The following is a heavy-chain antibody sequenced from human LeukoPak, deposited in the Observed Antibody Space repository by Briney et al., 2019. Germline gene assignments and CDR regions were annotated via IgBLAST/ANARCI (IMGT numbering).Heavy chain of an antibody. V-gene: IGHV4-39*02. CDR2: IYYSGIT. CDR1: GGSISNDNYY. Sequence: SETLSLTCIVSGGSISNDNYYWVWIRQPPGKGLEWIGRIYYSGITYYNPSLKSRITISVDTAKNQFSLRLSSVTAADTAVYYCAGETQYYYDSSGPSQAFDIWGQGTMVTVSS. J-gene: IGHJ3*02. CDR3: AGETQYYYDSSGPSQAFDI. D-gene: IGHD3-22*01.